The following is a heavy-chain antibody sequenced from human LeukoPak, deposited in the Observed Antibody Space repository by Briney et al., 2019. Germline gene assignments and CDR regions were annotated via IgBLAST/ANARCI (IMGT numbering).Heavy chain of an antibody. D-gene: IGHD6-6*01. CDR3: ARDPSSSSLSSYYYMDV. Sequence: GGSLRLSCAASGFTFSDYYMSWIRQAPGKGLEWVSYISSSGSTIYYADSVKGRFTISRDNAKNSLYLQMNSLRAEDTAVYYCARDPSSSSLSSYYYMDVWGKGTTVTVSS. CDR2: ISSSGSTI. V-gene: IGHV3-11*04. J-gene: IGHJ6*03. CDR1: GFTFSDYY.